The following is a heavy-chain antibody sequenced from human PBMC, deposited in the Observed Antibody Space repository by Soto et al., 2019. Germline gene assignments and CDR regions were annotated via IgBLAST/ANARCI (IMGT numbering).Heavy chain of an antibody. CDR1: GFTFSSYG. D-gene: IGHD1-26*01. CDR3: ARGGVGATYGMDV. Sequence: VQLVESGGGVVQPGRSLRLSCAASGFTFSSYGMHWVRQAPGKGLEWVAVIWYDGSNKYYADSVKGRFTISRDNSKNTLYLQMNSLRAEDTAVYYCARGGVGATYGMDVWGQGTTVTVSS. J-gene: IGHJ6*02. V-gene: IGHV3-33*01. CDR2: IWYDGSNK.